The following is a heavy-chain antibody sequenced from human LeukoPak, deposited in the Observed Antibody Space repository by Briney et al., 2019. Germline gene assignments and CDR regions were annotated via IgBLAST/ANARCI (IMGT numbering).Heavy chain of an antibody. V-gene: IGHV3-53*01. CDR3: ARDSDSGYGPFAS. D-gene: IGHD5-12*01. CDR2: IHSGGTT. CDR1: GFTVSNNY. J-gene: IGHJ4*02. Sequence: GGSLRLPCAASGFTVSNNYMSWVRQAPGKGLEWVSVIHSGGTTNYADSVQGRFTISRDNSKTTVYLHMNSLRAEDTAVYCCARDSDSGYGPFASWGQGTLVTVSS.